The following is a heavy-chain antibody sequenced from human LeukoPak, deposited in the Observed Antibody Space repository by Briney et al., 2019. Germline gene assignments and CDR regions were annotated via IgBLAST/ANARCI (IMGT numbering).Heavy chain of an antibody. CDR1: GLTFSNYW. Sequence: PGGSLRLSCAASGLTFSNYWMHWVRQAPGKGLVWISRINPDGSHTSYADSVKGRFTISRDNAKNTFYLQMNSLRAEDAAVYFCTRDSYISNVYYGMDVWGQGATVTVSS. J-gene: IGHJ6*02. CDR2: INPDGSHT. V-gene: IGHV3-74*01. CDR3: TRDSYISNVYYGMDV. D-gene: IGHD1-26*01.